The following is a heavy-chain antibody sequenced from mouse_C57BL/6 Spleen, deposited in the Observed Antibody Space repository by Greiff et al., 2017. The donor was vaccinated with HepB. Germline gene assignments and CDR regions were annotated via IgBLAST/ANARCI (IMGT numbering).Heavy chain of an antibody. Sequence: VMLVESGPELVKPGASVKLSCKASGYTFTSYDINWVKQRPGQGLEWIGWIYPRDGSTKYNEKFKGKATLTVDTSSSTAYMELHSLTSEDSAVYFCARSNDGYYVYFDYWGQGTTLTVSS. CDR1: GYTFTSYD. J-gene: IGHJ2*01. V-gene: IGHV1-85*01. CDR2: IYPRDGST. D-gene: IGHD2-3*01. CDR3: ARSNDGYYVYFDY.